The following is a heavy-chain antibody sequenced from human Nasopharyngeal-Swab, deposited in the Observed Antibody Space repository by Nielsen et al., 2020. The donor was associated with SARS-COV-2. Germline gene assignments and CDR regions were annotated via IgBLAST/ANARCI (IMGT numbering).Heavy chain of an antibody. D-gene: IGHD3-22*01. J-gene: IGHJ4*02. CDR1: GFTFSSYA. CDR2: IKSKTDGGTT. CDR3: TTHSNYYDSSGYRLAYFDY. V-gene: IGHV3-15*01. Sequence: GGSLRLSCAASGFTFSSYAMSWVRQAPGKGLEWVGRIKSKTDGGTTDYAAPVKGRFTISRDDSKNTLYLQMNSLKTEDTAVYYCTTHSNYYDSSGYRLAYFDYWGQGTLVTVSS.